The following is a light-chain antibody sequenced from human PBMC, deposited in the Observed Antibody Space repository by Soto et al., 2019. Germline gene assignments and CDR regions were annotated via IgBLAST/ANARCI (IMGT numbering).Light chain of an antibody. V-gene: IGKV1-5*03. CDR2: KAS. CDR3: QQYKSVSLLT. J-gene: IGKJ4*01. Sequence: DIQMTQSPSTLSASVGDRVTITCRASQSISTWLAWYQQKPGKAPKLLIYKASSSESGVPSRFSGSGSGTEFTLTISSLQPDDFATYYCQQYKSVSLLTFGGGTKVEIK. CDR1: QSISTW.